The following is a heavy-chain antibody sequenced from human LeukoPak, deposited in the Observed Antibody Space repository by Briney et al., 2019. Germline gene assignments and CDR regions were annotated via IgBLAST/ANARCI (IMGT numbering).Heavy chain of an antibody. V-gene: IGHV4-39*01. Sequence: SETLSLTCTVSGGSISSGSYYWSWIRQPPGKGLEWIGSIYYSGSTYYNPSLKSRVTISVDTSKNQFSLKLSSVTAADTAVYYCARRWGGTHWYFDLWGRGTLVTVSS. CDR2: IYYSGST. CDR3: ARRWGGTHWYFDL. CDR1: GGSISSGSYY. D-gene: IGHD2-15*01. J-gene: IGHJ2*01.